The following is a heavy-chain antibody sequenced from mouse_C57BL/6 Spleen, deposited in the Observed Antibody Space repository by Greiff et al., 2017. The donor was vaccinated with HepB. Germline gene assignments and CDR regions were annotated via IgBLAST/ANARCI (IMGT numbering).Heavy chain of an antibody. V-gene: IGHV1-59*01. CDR2: IDPSDSYT. Sequence: QVHVKQPGAELVRPGTSVKLSCKASGYTFTSYWMHWVKQRPGQGLEWIGVIDPSDSYTNYNQKFKGKATLTVDTSSSTAYMQLSSLTSEDSAVYYCARRSDGFYFDYWGQGTTLTVSS. CDR3: ARRSDGFYFDY. CDR1: GYTFTSYW. J-gene: IGHJ2*01. D-gene: IGHD2-3*01.